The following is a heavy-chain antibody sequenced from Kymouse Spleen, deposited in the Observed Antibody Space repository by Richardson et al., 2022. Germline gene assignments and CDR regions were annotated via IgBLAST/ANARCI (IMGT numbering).Heavy chain of an antibody. CDR2: IYYSGST. D-gene: IGHD3-10*01. Sequence: QVQLQESGPGLVKPSQTLSLTCTVSGGSISSGGYYWSWIRQHPGKGLEWIGYIYYSGSTYYNPSLKSRVTISVDTSKNQFSLKLSSVTAADTAVYYCARAGLLWFGESGWFDPWGQGTLVTVSS. V-gene: IGHV4-31*03. J-gene: IGHJ5*02. CDR1: GGSISSGGYY. CDR3: ARAGLLWFGESGWFDP.